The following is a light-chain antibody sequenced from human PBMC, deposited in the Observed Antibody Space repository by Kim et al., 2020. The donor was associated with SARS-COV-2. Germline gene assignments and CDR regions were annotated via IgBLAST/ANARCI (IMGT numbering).Light chain of an antibody. J-gene: IGLJ3*02. CDR1: SGSIANNY. Sequence: NFMLTQAHSVSESPGKTVTISCTRSSGSIANNYVQWYQQRPGSSPTTLIYEDNQRPSGVPDRFSGSVDSSSNSASLTISGLKTEDEADYYCQSFDGSNVWVLGGGTHLTVL. CDR3: QSFDGSNVWV. CDR2: EDN. V-gene: IGLV6-57*01.